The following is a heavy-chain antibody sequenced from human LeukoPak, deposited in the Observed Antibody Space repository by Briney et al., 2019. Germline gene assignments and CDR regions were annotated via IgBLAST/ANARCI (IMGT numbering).Heavy chain of an antibody. V-gene: IGHV3-23*01. CDR3: AKDTSTYSTSWSGY. CDR1: GFTFSSYA. CDR2: ISGSGGST. J-gene: IGHJ4*02. Sequence: GGSLRLSCAASGFTFSSYAMSWVRQAPGKGLEWVSAISGSGGSTYYADSVKGRFTISRDNSKNTLFLQMNSLRAEDTAVYHCAKDTSTYSTSWSGYWGQGTLVTVSS. D-gene: IGHD2-2*01.